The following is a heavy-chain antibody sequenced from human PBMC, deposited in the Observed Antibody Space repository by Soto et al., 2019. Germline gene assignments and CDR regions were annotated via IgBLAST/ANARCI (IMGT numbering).Heavy chain of an antibody. D-gene: IGHD1-1*01. V-gene: IGHV4-4*07. CDR2: IYATGTT. J-gene: IGHJ5*02. CDR3: VRDGTKTLRDWFDP. Sequence: ETLSLTCTVSGASISGFYWSWIRKSAGKGLEWIGRIYATGTTDYNPSLKSRVMMSVDTSKKQFSLRLRSVTAADTAVYYCVRDGTKTLRDWFDPRGQGISVTVSS. CDR1: GASISGFY.